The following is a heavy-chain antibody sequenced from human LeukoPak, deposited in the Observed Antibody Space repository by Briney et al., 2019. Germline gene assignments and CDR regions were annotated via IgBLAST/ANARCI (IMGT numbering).Heavy chain of an antibody. Sequence: SETLSLTCNVPGGSISGYYWSWIRQPPGKTLEWIGYISYSGNSNYNPSLESRVTISVDTSKNQFSLKLSSVTAADTAVYYCARHVSHSSGWYVDYWGQGTLVTVSS. CDR2: ISYSGNS. CDR1: GGSISGYY. J-gene: IGHJ4*02. D-gene: IGHD6-19*01. V-gene: IGHV4-59*08. CDR3: ARHVSHSSGWYVDY.